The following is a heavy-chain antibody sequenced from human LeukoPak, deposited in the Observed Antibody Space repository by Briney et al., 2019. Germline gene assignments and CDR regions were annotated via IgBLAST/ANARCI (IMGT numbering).Heavy chain of an antibody. Sequence: SETLSLTCAVYGGSFSGYYWSWIRQPPGKGLEWIGEINHSGSTNYNPSLKSRVTISVDTSKNQFSLKLSPVTAADTAVYYCARHRLLLWFGDPRPFDYWGQGTLVTVSS. V-gene: IGHV4-34*01. J-gene: IGHJ4*02. CDR3: ARHRLLLWFGDPRPFDY. D-gene: IGHD3-10*01. CDR1: GGSFSGYY. CDR2: INHSGST.